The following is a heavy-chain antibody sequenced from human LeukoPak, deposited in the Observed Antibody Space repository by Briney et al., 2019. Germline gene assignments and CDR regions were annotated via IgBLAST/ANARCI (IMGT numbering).Heavy chain of an antibody. D-gene: IGHD6-13*01. V-gene: IGHV3-15*01. CDR2: IKSKTDGGTT. CDR1: GFTFSIAW. J-gene: IGHJ4*02. CDR3: PTIRGYSSSWPFDY. Sequence: GGSLRLSCAASGFTFSIAWMSWVRQAPGKGLEWIGRIKSKTDGGTTDYAAPVKGRFTISRDDSKNTLYLQMNSLKTEDTAVYYCPTIRGYSSSWPFDYWGQGILVTVSS.